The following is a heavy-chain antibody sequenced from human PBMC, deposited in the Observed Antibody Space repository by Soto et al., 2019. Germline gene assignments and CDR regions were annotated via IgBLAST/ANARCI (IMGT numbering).Heavy chain of an antibody. J-gene: IGHJ4*02. CDR2: IYWDDDK. V-gene: IGHV2-5*02. CDR1: GFSLGTHGVA. D-gene: IGHD2-15*01. CDR3: AHAMLYCTGGSCSTYSDS. Sequence: QITLKESGPTLVKPTQTLTLTCTFSGFSLGTHGVAVGWVRQPAGKALEWLALIYWDDDKYYSASLNSRLTITKDPSKNQVVLTMTSMDPVDTGTYSCAHAMLYCTGGSCSTYSDSWGQGTLVTVSS.